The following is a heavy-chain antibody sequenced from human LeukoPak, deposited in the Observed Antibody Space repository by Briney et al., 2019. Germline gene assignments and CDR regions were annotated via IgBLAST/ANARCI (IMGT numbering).Heavy chain of an antibody. V-gene: IGHV3-30*02. D-gene: IGHD4-23*01. CDR2: IHYDGSDK. CDR1: GFTFSGYG. J-gene: IGHJ4*02. Sequence: GGSLRLSCAASGFTFSGYGMHWVRQAPGKGLEWVAFIHYDGSDKYYADFVKGRFTISRDNSKNTLYLEMNSLRAEDTAVYYCAKDLGNSFDYWGQGTLVTVSS. CDR3: AKDLGNSFDY.